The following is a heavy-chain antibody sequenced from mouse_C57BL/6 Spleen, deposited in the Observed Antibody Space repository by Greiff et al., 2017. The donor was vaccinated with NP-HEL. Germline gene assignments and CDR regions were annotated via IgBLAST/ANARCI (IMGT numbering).Heavy chain of an antibody. Sequence: EVKLEESGGGLVQPGGSMKLSCVASGFTFTNYWMNWVRQSPEKGLEWVAQIRLKSDNYATHYAESVKGRFTISRDDSKSSVYLQMNNLRAEDTGIYHCTGGPGTGYWGQGTTLTVSS. CDR3: TGGPGTGY. D-gene: IGHD4-1*01. CDR1: GFTFTNYW. J-gene: IGHJ2*01. CDR2: IRLKSDNYAT. V-gene: IGHV6-3*01.